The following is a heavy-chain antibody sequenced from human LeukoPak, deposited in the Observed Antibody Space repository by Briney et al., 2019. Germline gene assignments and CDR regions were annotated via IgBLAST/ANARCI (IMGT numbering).Heavy chain of an antibody. D-gene: IGHD3-22*01. Sequence: ASVKVSCKASGYTFTGYYMHWMRQAPGEGLEWMGCINPNSGGTNYAQKFQGRVTMTRDTSISTAYMELSRLRSDDTAVYYCARGTYYYDSSGYYYIYWGQGTLVTVSS. CDR1: GYTFTGYY. CDR2: INPNSGGT. V-gene: IGHV1-2*02. CDR3: ARGTYYYDSSGYYYIY. J-gene: IGHJ4*02.